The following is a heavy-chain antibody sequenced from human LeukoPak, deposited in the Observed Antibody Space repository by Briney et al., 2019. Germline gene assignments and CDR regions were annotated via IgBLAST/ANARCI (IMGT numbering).Heavy chain of an antibody. D-gene: IGHD1-26*01. J-gene: IGHJ3*02. CDR3: ATHLVGGSLAAFDI. Sequence: ASVKVSCKVSGYTLTELSMHWVRQAPGKGLEWMGGFDPEDGETIYAQKFQGRVTMTEDTSTDTAYMELSSLRSEDTAVYYCATHLVGGSLAAFDIWGQGTMVTVSS. CDR1: GYTLTELS. CDR2: FDPEDGET. V-gene: IGHV1-24*01.